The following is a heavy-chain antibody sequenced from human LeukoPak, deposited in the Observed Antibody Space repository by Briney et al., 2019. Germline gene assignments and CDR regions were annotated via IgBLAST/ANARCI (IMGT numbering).Heavy chain of an antibody. D-gene: IGHD2/OR15-2a*01. CDR1: GFGFSSHW. Sequence: GGSLRLSCAASGFGFSSHWMHWVRQAPGKGLVWVSRSNSDGSVRDYADSVEGRFIISRDNAKNTLYLQMNNLGVEDTAVYFCARDPSVNNAIGYNWFDHWGQGALVTVSS. V-gene: IGHV3-74*01. CDR3: ARDPSVNNAIGYNWFDH. J-gene: IGHJ5*02. CDR2: SNSDGSVR.